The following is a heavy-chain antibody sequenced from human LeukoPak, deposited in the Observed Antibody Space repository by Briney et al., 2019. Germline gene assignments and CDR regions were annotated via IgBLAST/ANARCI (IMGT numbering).Heavy chain of an antibody. D-gene: IGHD5-12*01. CDR1: GYTFSDYY. Sequence: ASVKVSCKASGYTFSDYYIHWVRQAPGQGLEWVGWINPKTGGTDYAQRFQGSVTMTRDTSINTAYMELNRLKFDDTAVFYCARARGLIYSDYNLFDYWGQGTLVTVSS. V-gene: IGHV1-2*02. CDR3: ARARGLIYSDYNLFDY. J-gene: IGHJ4*02. CDR2: INPKTGGT.